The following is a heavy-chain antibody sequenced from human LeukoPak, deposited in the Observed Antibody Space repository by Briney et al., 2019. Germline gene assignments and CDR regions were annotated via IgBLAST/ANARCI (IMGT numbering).Heavy chain of an antibody. Sequence: GGSLRLSCAASGFTFSDYYMSWIRQAPGKGPEWVSDISSSRAYTNYADSVKGRFTISRDNSKNTLYLQMNSLRAEDTAVYYCAKDAGYYYDSSGYYSFDYWGQGTLVTVSS. CDR2: ISSSRAYT. V-gene: IGHV3-11*05. D-gene: IGHD3-22*01. CDR1: GFTFSDYY. CDR3: AKDAGYYYDSSGYYSFDY. J-gene: IGHJ4*02.